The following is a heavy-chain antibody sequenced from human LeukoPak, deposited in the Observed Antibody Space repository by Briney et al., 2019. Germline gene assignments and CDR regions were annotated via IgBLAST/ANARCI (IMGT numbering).Heavy chain of an antibody. V-gene: IGHV4-59*01. J-gene: IGHJ4*02. D-gene: IGHD2/OR15-2a*01. CDR2: MYYSGST. CDR3: ARERKVGNTGYYFDY. CDR1: GASISSYY. Sequence: SETLSLTCTVSGASISSYYWSWIRQPPGKGLEWIGYMYYSGSTNYNPSLKSRVTISVDTSKNQFSLKLNSVTAADTAVYFCARERKVGNTGYYFDYWGQGTLVTVSS.